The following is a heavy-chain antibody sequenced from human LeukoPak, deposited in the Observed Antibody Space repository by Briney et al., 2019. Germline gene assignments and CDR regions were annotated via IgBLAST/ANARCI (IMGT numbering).Heavy chain of an antibody. CDR1: GYTFTSYD. CDR3: ARSQRGFWSGYYKKNWYYFDY. J-gene: IGHJ4*02. CDR2: MNPNSGNT. D-gene: IGHD3-3*01. V-gene: IGHV1-8*01. Sequence: ASVKVSCKASGYTFTSYDINWVRQATGQGLEWMGWMNPNSGNTGYAQKFQGRVTMTRNTSISTAYMELSSLKSEDTAVYYCARSQRGFWSGYYKKNWYYFDYWGQGTLVTVSS.